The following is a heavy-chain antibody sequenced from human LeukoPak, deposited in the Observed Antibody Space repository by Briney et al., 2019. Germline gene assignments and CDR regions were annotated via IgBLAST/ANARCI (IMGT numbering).Heavy chain of an antibody. CDR3: AREGQYDYVWGSYRYYFDY. J-gene: IGHJ4*02. CDR1: GYTFTSHD. V-gene: IGHV1-8*01. Sequence: ASVKVSCKASGYTFTSHDFNWVRQATGQGLEWMGWMNPNSGNTGYAQKLQGRVTMTTDTSTSTAYMELRSLRSDDTAVYYCAREGQYDYVWGSYRYYFDYWGQGTLVTVSS. CDR2: MNPNSGNT. D-gene: IGHD3-16*02.